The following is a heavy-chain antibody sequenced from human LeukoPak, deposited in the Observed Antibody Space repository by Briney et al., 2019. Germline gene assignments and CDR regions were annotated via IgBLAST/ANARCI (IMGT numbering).Heavy chain of an antibody. CDR2: INTGNGHT. D-gene: IGHD2-15*01. J-gene: IGHJ6*03. CDR1: GYTFTTYT. Sequence: ASVKVSCKASGYTFTTYTIHWVRQAPGQRLEWMGWINTGNGHTKYSQEFQGRVTITRDTSASTAYMELSSLRSEDTAVYYCATRYCSGGSCPNYYYYYINVWGKGTTVTISS. V-gene: IGHV1-3*03. CDR3: ATRYCSGGSCPNYYYYYINV.